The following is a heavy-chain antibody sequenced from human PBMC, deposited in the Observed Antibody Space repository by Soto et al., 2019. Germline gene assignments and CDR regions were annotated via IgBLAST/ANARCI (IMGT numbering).Heavy chain of an antibody. CDR3: ATGRYGDY. V-gene: IGHV1-18*01. CDR1: GYIFTSYG. J-gene: IGHJ4*02. D-gene: IGHD4-17*01. CDR2: ISAHNGNT. Sequence: QAHLVQSGPEVKKPGASVKVSCKASGYIFTSYGIAWVRQATGQGLEWMGWISAHNGNTEYAQKFQGRVTVTRDTSTRSACLELRSLSTVDTALYYCATGRYGDYWGQGALVTVSP.